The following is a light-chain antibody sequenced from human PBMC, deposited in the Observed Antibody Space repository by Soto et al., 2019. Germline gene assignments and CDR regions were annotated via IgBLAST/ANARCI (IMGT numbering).Light chain of an antibody. Sequence: EIVMTQSPATLSVSPGERATLSCRASQSVNNNLAWYQQKPGQAPRLLIYGASARATGIPARFSGSGSGTEFTHTISSLQSEDFAVYSCQQYNDWPLTFGGGTKVEIK. V-gene: IGKV3-15*01. CDR2: GAS. CDR1: QSVNNN. CDR3: QQYNDWPLT. J-gene: IGKJ4*01.